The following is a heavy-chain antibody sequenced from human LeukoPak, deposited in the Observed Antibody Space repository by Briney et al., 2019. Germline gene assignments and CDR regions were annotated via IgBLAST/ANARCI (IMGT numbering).Heavy chain of an antibody. CDR2: ISGSGGST. V-gene: IGHV3-23*01. CDR1: GFIFSTYA. Sequence: GGSLRLSCAASGFIFSTYAMNWVRQAPGKGLEWVSTISGSGGSTYYADSVRGRFTISRDNSKNTLYLQMNSLRAEDTAIYYCARGTYGDYWGQGTLVTVSS. CDR3: ARGTYGDY. D-gene: IGHD1-1*01. J-gene: IGHJ4*02.